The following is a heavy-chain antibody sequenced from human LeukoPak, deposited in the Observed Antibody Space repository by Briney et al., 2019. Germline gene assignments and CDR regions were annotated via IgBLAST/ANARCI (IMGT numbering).Heavy chain of an antibody. D-gene: IGHD2-15*01. Sequence: ASVKVSCKASGYTFTRYYMHWVRQAPGQGLEWMGIINPSGGSTSYAQKFQGRVTVTRDTSTSTVYMELSSLRSEDTAIYYCARGGNPQLPFDPWGQGTLVTVSS. CDR1: GYTFTRYY. V-gene: IGHV1-46*01. CDR2: INPSGGST. CDR3: ARGGNPQLPFDP. J-gene: IGHJ5*02.